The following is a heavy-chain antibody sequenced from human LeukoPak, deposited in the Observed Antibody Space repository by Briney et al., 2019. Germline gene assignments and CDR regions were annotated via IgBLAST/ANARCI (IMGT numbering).Heavy chain of an antibody. Sequence: ASVKVSCKASGYTFTSYDINWVRQATGQGLEWMGWMNPNSGNTGYAQKFQGRVTMTRNTSISTAYMELSSLRSEDTAVYYCARDHVYNWNRYYYYYYMDVWGKGTTVTVSS. V-gene: IGHV1-8*01. CDR3: ARDHVYNWNRYYYYYYMDV. D-gene: IGHD1-20*01. J-gene: IGHJ6*03. CDR2: MNPNSGNT. CDR1: GYTFTSYD.